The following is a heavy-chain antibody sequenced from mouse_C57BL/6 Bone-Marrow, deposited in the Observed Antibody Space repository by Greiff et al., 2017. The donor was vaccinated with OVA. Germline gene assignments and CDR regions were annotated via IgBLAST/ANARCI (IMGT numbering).Heavy chain of an antibody. V-gene: IGHV1-78*01. CDR2: IYPRDGST. J-gene: IGHJ2*01. CDR3: ARWGFYYYGSSLHFDY. CDR1: GYTFTDHT. Sequence: QVQLQQSDAELVKPGASVKISCKASGYTFTDHTIHWMKQRPEQGLEWIGYIYPRDGSTKYNEKFKGKATLTADKSSSTAYMQLNSLTSEDSAVYFCARWGFYYYGSSLHFDYWGQGTTLTVSS. D-gene: IGHD1-1*01.